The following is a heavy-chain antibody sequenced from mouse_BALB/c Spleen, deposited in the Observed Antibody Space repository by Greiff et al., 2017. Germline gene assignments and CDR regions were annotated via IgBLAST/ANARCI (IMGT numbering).Heavy chain of an antibody. J-gene: IGHJ3*01. CDR1: GYAFSSSW. CDR3: ARSTYFPSAY. D-gene: IGHD5-5*01. Sequence: QVQLQQSGPELVKPGASVKISCKASGYAFSSSWMNWVKQRPGQGLEWIGRIYPGDGDTNYNGKFKGKATLTADKSSSTAYMQLSSLTSVDSAVYFCARSTYFPSAYWGQGTLVTVSA. V-gene: IGHV1-82*01. CDR2: IYPGDGDT.